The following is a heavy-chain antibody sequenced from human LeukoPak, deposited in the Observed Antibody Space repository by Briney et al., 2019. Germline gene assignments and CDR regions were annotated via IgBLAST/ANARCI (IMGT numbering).Heavy chain of an antibody. CDR2: IGTDGDT. CDR3: ARGPRAYKYYSSWYFDY. V-gene: IGHV3-13*01. CDR1: GFTYSSYD. J-gene: IGHJ4*02. D-gene: IGHD6-13*01. Sequence: GGSLRLSCAVSGFTYSSYDMHWVRQATGRGLEWVSGIGTDGDTYYAGSVKGRFNISRENAKNSLHLQMNSLRGGDTAVYYCARGPRAYKYYSSWYFDYWGQGTLVTVSS.